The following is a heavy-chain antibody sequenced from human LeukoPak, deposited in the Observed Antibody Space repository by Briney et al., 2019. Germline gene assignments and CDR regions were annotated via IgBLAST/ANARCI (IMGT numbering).Heavy chain of an antibody. Sequence: AGSLRLSCAASGFTFSSYSMNWVRQAPGKGLEWVSSISSSSSYIYYANSVKGRFTISRDNAKDSLYLQMNSLRAEDTAVYYCARGGGYYYDSSGYYVDYWGQGTLVTVSS. J-gene: IGHJ4*02. CDR3: ARGGGYYYDSSGYYVDY. V-gene: IGHV3-21*01. CDR1: GFTFSSYS. CDR2: ISSSSSYI. D-gene: IGHD3-22*01.